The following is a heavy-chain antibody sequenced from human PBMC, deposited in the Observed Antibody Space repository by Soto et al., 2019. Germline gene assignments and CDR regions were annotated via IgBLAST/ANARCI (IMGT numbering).Heavy chain of an antibody. Sequence: ASVKVSCKASGGTFSSYAISWVRQAPGQGLEWMGGIIPILGIANYAQKFQGRVTITADKSTSTAYMELSSLRSEDTAVYYCARASSGGGLNDYYYYGMDVWGQGTTVTVSS. CDR1: GGTFSSYA. V-gene: IGHV1-69*10. D-gene: IGHD3-16*01. CDR3: ARASSGGGLNDYYYYGMDV. CDR2: IIPILGIA. J-gene: IGHJ6*02.